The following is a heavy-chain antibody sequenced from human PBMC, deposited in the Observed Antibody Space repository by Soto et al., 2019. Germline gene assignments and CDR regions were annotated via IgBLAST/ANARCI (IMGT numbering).Heavy chain of an antibody. V-gene: IGHV3-73*02. J-gene: IGHJ4*02. CDR2: IRDKANSYET. CDR1: GFTFSGSA. D-gene: IGHD3-22*01. CDR3: SRHGYYYDGRGDSEDN. Sequence: EVQLVESGGGLVQPGGSLKLSCAASGFTFSGSAIHWVRQASGKGLEWVGRIRDKANSYETVYAASVRGRFTISRDDSKNTAYLEMNSLRTEDTAVYYCSRHGYYYDGRGDSEDNWGQGTLVTVSS.